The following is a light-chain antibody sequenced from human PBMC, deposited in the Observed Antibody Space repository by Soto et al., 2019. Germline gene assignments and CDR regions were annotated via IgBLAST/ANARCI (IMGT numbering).Light chain of an antibody. CDR3: RSYTSSSTLLDV. V-gene: IGLV2-14*01. Sequence: QSVLTQPASVSGSPGQSITISCTGTSSDVGGYNYVSWYQQHPGKAPKLMIYDVSNRPSGVSNRFSGSKSGNTASLTISGLQAEDEADYYCRSYTSSSTLLDVFGTGTQVTVL. CDR1: SSDVGGYNY. CDR2: DVS. J-gene: IGLJ1*01.